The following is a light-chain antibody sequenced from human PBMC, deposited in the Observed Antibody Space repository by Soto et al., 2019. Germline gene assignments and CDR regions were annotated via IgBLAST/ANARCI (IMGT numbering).Light chain of an antibody. Sequence: QSVLTQPPSASGTPGPRVTISCSGSSSNIGSNTVNWYQQLPGTAPKLLIYRNNQRPSGVPDRFSGSKSGTSASLAISGLQSEDEADYYCAAWDDSLNGWVFGGGTKVTVL. CDR1: SSNIGSNT. V-gene: IGLV1-44*01. CDR3: AAWDDSLNGWV. CDR2: RNN. J-gene: IGLJ3*02.